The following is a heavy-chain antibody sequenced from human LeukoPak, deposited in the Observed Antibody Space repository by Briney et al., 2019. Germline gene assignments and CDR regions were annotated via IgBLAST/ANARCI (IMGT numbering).Heavy chain of an antibody. J-gene: IGHJ4*02. CDR2: ISGSGAKT. D-gene: IGHD3-22*01. V-gene: IGHV3-23*01. CDR1: GFTFSTYA. Sequence: GGSLRLSCAASGFTFSTYAMNWVRQAPGKGLEWVSAISGSGAKTYYADFVKGRFTISRDNSKNTLYLQMNSLRAEDTAVYYCARDPDYYDSSGYYGGFDYWGQGTLVTVSS. CDR3: ARDPDYYDSSGYYGGFDY.